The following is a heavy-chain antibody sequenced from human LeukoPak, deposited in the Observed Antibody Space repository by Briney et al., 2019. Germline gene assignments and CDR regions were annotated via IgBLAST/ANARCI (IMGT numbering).Heavy chain of an antibody. CDR1: GFTFSRYG. V-gene: IGHV3-33*01. CDR3: ARDQGESSSWYYYYYCMDV. J-gene: IGHJ6*02. Sequence: GGSLRLSCAASGFTFSRYGMHWVRQAPGKGLEWVAVIWYDGSNEYYADSVKGRFTISRDNSKNTLYLQMNSLRAEDTAVYYCARDQGESSSWYYYYYCMDVWGQGTTVTVSS. D-gene: IGHD6-13*01. CDR2: IWYDGSNE.